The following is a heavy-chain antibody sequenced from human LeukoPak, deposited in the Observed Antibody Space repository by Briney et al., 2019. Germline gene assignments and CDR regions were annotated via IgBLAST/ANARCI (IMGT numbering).Heavy chain of an antibody. CDR3: ARVSGYCSGGSCYYWFDP. CDR2: MNPNSGNT. J-gene: IGHJ5*02. CDR1: GYTFTSYD. V-gene: IGHV1-8*01. D-gene: IGHD2-15*01. Sequence: ASVKVSCKASGYTFTSYDINWVRQATGQGLEWMGWMNPNSGNTGYAQKFQGRVTMTRNTSISTAYMELSSLRSEDTAVYYCARVSGYCSGGSCYYWFDPWGQGTLVTVSS.